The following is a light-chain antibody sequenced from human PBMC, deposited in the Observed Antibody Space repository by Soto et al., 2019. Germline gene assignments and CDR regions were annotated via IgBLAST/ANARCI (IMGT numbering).Light chain of an antibody. CDR3: QQSYDMPWT. CDR2: AAD. V-gene: IGKV1-39*01. Sequence: DIQMTQSPSSLSASVGDTVTITCRASQSITNYLTWFQQKTGKAPSLLIFAADNLQDGVPSRFSGSGSGRDFSLTISSLQPEDFATYYCQQSYDMPWTFGQGTKVEIK. J-gene: IGKJ1*01. CDR1: QSITNY.